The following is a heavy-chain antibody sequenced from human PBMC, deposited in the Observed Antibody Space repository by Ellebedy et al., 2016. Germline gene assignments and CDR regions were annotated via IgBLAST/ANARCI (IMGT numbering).Heavy chain of an antibody. CDR2: IYYSGST. J-gene: IGHJ4*02. CDR3: AEGVVR. Sequence: SETLSLTXTVPGGSVSSGSYYWSWIRQPPGKGLEWIGYIYYSGSTNYNPSLKSRVTISVDTSKNQFSLKLSSVTAADTAVYYCAEGVVRWGQGTLVTVSS. CDR1: GGSVSSGSYY. D-gene: IGHD2-2*01. V-gene: IGHV4-61*01.